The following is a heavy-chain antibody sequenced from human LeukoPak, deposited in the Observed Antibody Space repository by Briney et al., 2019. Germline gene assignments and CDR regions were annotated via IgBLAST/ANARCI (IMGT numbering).Heavy chain of an antibody. V-gene: IGHV1-18*01. Sequence: ASVKVSCKASGYTFTSYGISWVGQAPGQGLEWMGWISAYNGNTNYAQKLQGRVTMTTDTSTSTAYMELRSLRSDDTAVYYCARDLEIYYYDSSPGWFDPWGQGTLVTVSS. CDR3: ARDLEIYYYDSSPGWFDP. CDR2: ISAYNGNT. J-gene: IGHJ5*02. D-gene: IGHD3-22*01. CDR1: GYTFTSYG.